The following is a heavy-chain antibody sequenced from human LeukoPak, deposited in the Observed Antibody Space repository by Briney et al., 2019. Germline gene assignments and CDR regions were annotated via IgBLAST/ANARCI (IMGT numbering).Heavy chain of an antibody. J-gene: IGHJ5*02. Sequence: GASLSLSCAAAGFPISSYWLNWVRQAPGKGLEWVALINPDGSQTNYVDSVKGRLTISRDNAENSLYLQMNSLRAEDTAVYYCARDLGYGALDPWGQGTLVTVSS. D-gene: IGHD4-17*01. CDR3: ARDLGYGALDP. CDR2: INPDGSQT. CDR1: GFPISSYW. V-gene: IGHV3-7*01.